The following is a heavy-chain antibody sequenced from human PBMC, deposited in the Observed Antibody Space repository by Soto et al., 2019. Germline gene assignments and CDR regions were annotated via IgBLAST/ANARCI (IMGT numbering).Heavy chain of an antibody. CDR1: GTSVSNYY. CDR3: ARGGIQLSYSFDY. V-gene: IGHV4-4*07. Sequence: PSETLSLTCSVSGTSVSNYYWSWIRQPAGKGLEHIGRIYTSGSTSYNPSLKSRVTMSMDTSQTQIYLNLTSVTAADTAVYYCARGGIQLSYSFDYWGQGLLVTVSS. CDR2: IYTSGST. D-gene: IGHD5-18*01. J-gene: IGHJ4*02.